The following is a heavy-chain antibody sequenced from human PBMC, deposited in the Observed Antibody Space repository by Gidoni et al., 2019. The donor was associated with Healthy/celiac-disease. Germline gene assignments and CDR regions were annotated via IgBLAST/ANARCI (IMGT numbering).Heavy chain of an antibody. V-gene: IGHV4-61*01. J-gene: IGHJ6*02. D-gene: IGHD6-13*01. CDR1: GGSVSSGSYY. CDR3: ARDRSSSFMDV. Sequence: QVQLQESGPGLVKPSETLSPTCTVSGGSVSSGSYYWSWIRQPPGKGLEWIGYIYYSGSTNYNPSLKSRVTISVDTSKNQFSLKLSSVTAADTAVYYCARDRSSSFMDVWGQGTTVTVSS. CDR2: IYYSGST.